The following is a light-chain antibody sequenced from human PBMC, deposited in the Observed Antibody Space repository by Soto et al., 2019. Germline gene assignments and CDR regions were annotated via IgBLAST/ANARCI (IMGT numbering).Light chain of an antibody. J-gene: IGKJ1*01. CDR2: DAS. CDR3: QQYNHYWT. V-gene: IGKV1-5*01. Sequence: DIQMTQSPFTLSASVGDRVTITFRASQSISSWLAWYQQKPGKAPKVLIYDASSLESGVPSRFSGSGSGTEFSLTISSLQPDDFATYYCQQYNHYWTFGQGTKVDIK. CDR1: QSISSW.